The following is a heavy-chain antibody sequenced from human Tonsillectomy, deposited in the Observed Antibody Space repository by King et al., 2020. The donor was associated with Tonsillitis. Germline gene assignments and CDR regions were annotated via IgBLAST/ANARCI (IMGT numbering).Heavy chain of an antibody. D-gene: IGHD5-24*01. J-gene: IGHJ4*02. Sequence: QLQESGPGLLEPSETLSLTCTVSGGSVSSSVYYWGWIRQPPWKGMEWIGSILYSGSTYYNPSLKSLFTMSIHTPKNQFSLRLSSVTAADTAVYYCARSLDGYNYKYYFDYWGRGTLVTVSS. CDR1: GGSVSSSVYY. CDR3: ARSLDGYNYKYYFDY. CDR2: ILYSGST. V-gene: IGHV4-39*01.